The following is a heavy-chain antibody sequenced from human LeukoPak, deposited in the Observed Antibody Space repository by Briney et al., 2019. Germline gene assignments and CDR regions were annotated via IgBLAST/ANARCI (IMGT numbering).Heavy chain of an antibody. CDR2: ISYDGSNK. Sequence: GGSLRLSCAASGFTFSSYAMHWVRQAPGKGLEWVAVISYDGSNKYYADSVKGRFTISRDNSKNTLYLQMNSLRAEDTAVYYCARGLRGKYGMDVWGQGTTVTVSS. V-gene: IGHV3-30-3*01. CDR3: ARGLRGKYGMDV. CDR1: GFTFSSYA. J-gene: IGHJ6*02.